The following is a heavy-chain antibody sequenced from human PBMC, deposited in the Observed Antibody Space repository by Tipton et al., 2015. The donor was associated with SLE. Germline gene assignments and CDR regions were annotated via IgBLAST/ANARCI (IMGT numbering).Heavy chain of an antibody. CDR1: GFALSVYE. V-gene: IGHV3-48*03. CDR3: ARVRVGTGPDAFDI. CDR2: ISTSGSTI. Sequence: GSLRLSCAASGFALSVYEMNWVRQAPGQGLEWVSYISTSGSTIYYADSVKGRFTISRDNAKDSLFLQMNSLRAEDTAVYYCARVRVGTGPDAFDIWGQGTMVIVSS. D-gene: IGHD7-27*01. J-gene: IGHJ3*02.